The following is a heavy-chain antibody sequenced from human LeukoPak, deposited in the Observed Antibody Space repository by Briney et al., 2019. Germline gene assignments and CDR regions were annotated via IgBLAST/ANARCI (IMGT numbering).Heavy chain of an antibody. D-gene: IGHD2-15*01. V-gene: IGHV4-34*01. Sequence: PSETLSLTCTVSGGSISSYYWSWIRQPPGKGLEWIGEINHSGSTNYNPSLKSRVTISVDTSKNQFSLKLSSVTAADTAVYYCARIFREGYCSGGSCYSVAFDYWGQGTLATVSS. CDR1: GGSISSYY. CDR2: INHSGST. CDR3: ARIFREGYCSGGSCYSVAFDY. J-gene: IGHJ4*02.